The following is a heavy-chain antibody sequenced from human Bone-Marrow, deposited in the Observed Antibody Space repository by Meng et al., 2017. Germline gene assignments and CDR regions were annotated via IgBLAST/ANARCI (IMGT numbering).Heavy chain of an antibody. CDR1: GGTSSSNS. V-gene: IGHV3-21*01. CDR3: ARDRRPYYEFWSGYPYYGMDV. D-gene: IGHD3-3*01. Sequence: GALKSSCGAAGGTSSSNSMNWVRQAPGKGVEGVSSISSSSSYIYYADSVKGRFTISRDNAKNSLYLQMNSLRAEDTAVYYCARDRRPYYEFWSGYPYYGMDVWGQGTSVTVSS. CDR2: ISSSSSYI. J-gene: IGHJ6*02.